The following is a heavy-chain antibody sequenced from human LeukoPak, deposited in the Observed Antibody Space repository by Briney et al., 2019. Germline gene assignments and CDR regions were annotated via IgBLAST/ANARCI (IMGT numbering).Heavy chain of an antibody. J-gene: IGHJ4*02. D-gene: IGHD1-26*01. CDR3: ARIAGGSYSV. CDR2: ISHDGSST. Sequence: PGGSLRLSCAASGFTLTNYWMHWVRRAPGKGLVWVSRISHDGSSTTYADSVKGRFTISRDNAKNTVYLQMNSLRAEDTAVYYCARIAGGSYSVWGQGTLVTVSS. V-gene: IGHV3-74*03. CDR1: GFTLTNYW.